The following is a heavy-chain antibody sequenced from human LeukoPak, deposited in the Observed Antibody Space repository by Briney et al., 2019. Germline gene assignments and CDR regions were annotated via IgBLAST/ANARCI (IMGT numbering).Heavy chain of an antibody. D-gene: IGHD2-15*01. CDR3: AGATGYCSGGSCYTIFDY. CDR1: GGSISSTNYY. CDR2: IYYSGST. J-gene: IGHJ4*02. Sequence: SETLSLTCTVSGGSISSTNYYWGWIRQPPGKGLEWIGSIYYSGSTYYNPSLKSRVTISVDTSKNQFSLKLSSVTAADTAVYYCAGATGYCSGGSCYTIFDYWGQGTLVTVSS. V-gene: IGHV4-39*07.